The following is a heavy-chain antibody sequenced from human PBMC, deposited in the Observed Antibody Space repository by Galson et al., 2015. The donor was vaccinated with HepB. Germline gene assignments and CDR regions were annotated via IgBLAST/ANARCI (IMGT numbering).Heavy chain of an antibody. CDR3: ARCGGYEVLYYSDY. CDR1: GFSLTTSGMC. CDR2: IDWDDDK. D-gene: IGHD5-12*01. V-gene: IGHV2-70*13. J-gene: IGHJ4*02. Sequence: VKPTQTLTLTCTFSGFSLTTSGMCVSWIRQPPGKALEWLALIDWDDDKKYSPSLKTRLTISKDTSKNRVVLVMTNMDPMDTATYYCARCGGYEVLYYSDYWGRGTLVTVSS.